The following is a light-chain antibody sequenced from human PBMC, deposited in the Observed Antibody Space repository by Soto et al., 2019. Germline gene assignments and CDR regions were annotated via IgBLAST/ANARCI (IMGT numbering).Light chain of an antibody. CDR3: QQFNDWPRT. Sequence: ETVMTQSPAVVSVSPGAGANLSCRASQGIRSALAWYQQKPGQAPRLLIYGSSNRANGVPARFSASGSGTEFTLTITSRQSEDFAVYYCQQFNDWPRTFGQGTKVEIK. V-gene: IGKV3-15*01. CDR2: GSS. CDR1: QGIRSA. J-gene: IGKJ1*01.